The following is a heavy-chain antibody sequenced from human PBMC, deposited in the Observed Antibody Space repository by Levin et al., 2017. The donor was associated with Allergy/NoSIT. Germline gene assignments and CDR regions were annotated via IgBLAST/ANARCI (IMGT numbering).Heavy chain of an antibody. J-gene: IGHJ6*03. CDR1: GFTFSSYW. Sequence: GGSLRLSCAASGFTFSSYWMSWVRQAPGNGLEWVANIKQDGSEKYYVDSVKGRFTISRDNAKNSLYLQMNSLRAEDTAVYYCARWDVLTGYSYYYYYYMDVWGKGTTVTVSS. V-gene: IGHV3-7*04. CDR2: IKQDGSEK. CDR3: ARWDVLTGYSYYYYYYMDV. D-gene: IGHD3-9*01.